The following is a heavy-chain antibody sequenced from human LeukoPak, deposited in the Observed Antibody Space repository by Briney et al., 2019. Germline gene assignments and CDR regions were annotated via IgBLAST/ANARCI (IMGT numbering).Heavy chain of an antibody. CDR2: IYYGGST. D-gene: IGHD2-15*01. CDR1: GGSISSYY. Sequence: SETLSLTCTVSGGSISSYYWSWIRQPPRKGLEWIASIYYGGSTNYNPSLKSRATISVDTSKNQISLKLSSVTAADTAMYYCARRGGGYCSGGICYYDYGMDVWGQGTTVSVSS. V-gene: IGHV4-59*12. J-gene: IGHJ6*02. CDR3: ARRGGGYCSGGICYYDYGMDV.